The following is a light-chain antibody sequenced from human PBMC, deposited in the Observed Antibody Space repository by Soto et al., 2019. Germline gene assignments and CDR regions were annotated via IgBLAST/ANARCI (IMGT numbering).Light chain of an antibody. V-gene: IGLV2-8*02. CDR2: EVS. CDR1: SSDVGGYNY. CDR3: SSYAGTEGV. Sequence: QSALTQPPSASRSPGQSVTVSCTGTSSDVGGYNYVSRYQQHPGKAPKLMIYEVSKRPSGVPDRFSGSKSGNTASLTVSGLQAEDEADYYCSSYAGTEGVFGGGTKVTVL. J-gene: IGLJ2*01.